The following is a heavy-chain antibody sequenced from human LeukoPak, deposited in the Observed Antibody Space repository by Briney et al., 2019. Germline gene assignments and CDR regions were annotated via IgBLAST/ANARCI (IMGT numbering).Heavy chain of an antibody. J-gene: IGHJ4*02. CDR1: GGSRSSSSDY. CDR3: ARVFKGY. V-gene: IGHV4-39*01. Sequence: SETLSLTCTVSGGSRSSSSDYWGWIRQPPGKGLEWIGSIYYSGSTYYNPSLKSRVTISVDTSKNQFSLKLSSVTAADTAVYYCARVFKGYWGQGTLVTVSS. CDR2: IYYSGST.